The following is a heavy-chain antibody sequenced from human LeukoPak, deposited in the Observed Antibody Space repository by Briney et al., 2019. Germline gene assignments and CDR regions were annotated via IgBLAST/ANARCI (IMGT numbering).Heavy chain of an antibody. CDR2: IWYDGSNK. CDR1: GFTFSSYG. J-gene: IGHJ4*02. D-gene: IGHD5-24*01. V-gene: IGHV3-33*06. CDR3: AKDHRRDGYNFDRY. Sequence: GRSLRLSCAASGFTFSSYGMHWVRQAPGKGLEWVAVIWYDGSNKYYADSVKGRFTISRDNSKNTLYLQMNSLRAEDTAVYYCAKDHRRDGYNFDRYWGQGTPVTVSS.